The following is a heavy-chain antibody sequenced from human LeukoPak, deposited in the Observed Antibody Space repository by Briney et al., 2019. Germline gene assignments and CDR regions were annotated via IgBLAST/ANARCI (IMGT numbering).Heavy chain of an antibody. CDR1: GFTFSSYW. CDR2: IKHDGSEK. D-gene: IGHD6-13*01. V-gene: IGHV3-7*01. Sequence: PGGSQRLSCAASGFTFSSYWMSWVRQPPGKGLEWVANIKHDGSEKYYVDSVKGRFTISRDNAKNSLYLQMNSLRAEDTAVYYCARVGTAEGTLEDYWGQGTLVTVSS. CDR3: ARVGTAEGTLEDY. J-gene: IGHJ4*02.